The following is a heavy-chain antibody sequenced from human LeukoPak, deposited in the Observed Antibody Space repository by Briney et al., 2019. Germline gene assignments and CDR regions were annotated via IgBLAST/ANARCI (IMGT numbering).Heavy chain of an antibody. Sequence: GESLKISCKDSGNSFTSYWIGWVRQMPGKGLEWMGIIYPGDSDTRYSPSFQGQVTISADKSISTAYLQWSSLKASDTAMYYCARHLYSSGYYYFDCWGQGTLVTVSS. CDR1: GNSFTSYW. CDR2: IYPGDSDT. CDR3: ARHLYSSGYYYFDC. J-gene: IGHJ4*02. D-gene: IGHD3-22*01. V-gene: IGHV5-51*01.